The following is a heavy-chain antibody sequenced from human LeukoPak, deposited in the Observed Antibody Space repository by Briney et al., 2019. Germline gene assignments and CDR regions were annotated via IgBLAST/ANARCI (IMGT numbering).Heavy chain of an antibody. D-gene: IGHD3-16*01. J-gene: IGHJ4*02. CDR2: VFTDGSS. V-gene: IGHV4-4*07. CDR1: GGSIRGYY. Sequence: PSETLSLTCSVSGGSIRGYYWSWIRQPAGKGLEWIGRVFTDGSSNYNPSLKSRVTMSVDTSNNQFSLKLSSVTAADTAVYYCARDLGLSLDYWGQGTLATVSS. CDR3: ARDLGLSLDY.